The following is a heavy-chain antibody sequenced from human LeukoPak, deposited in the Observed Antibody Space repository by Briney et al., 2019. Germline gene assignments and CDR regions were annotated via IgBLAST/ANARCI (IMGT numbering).Heavy chain of an antibody. Sequence: GGSLRLSCAASGFTFSSYAMHWVRQAPGKGLEWVAVISYDGSNKYYADSVKGRFTISRDNSKNTLYLQMNSLRAEDTAVYYCAREWELVYWGQGTLVTVSS. D-gene: IGHD1-26*01. CDR1: GFTFSSYA. J-gene: IGHJ4*02. CDR2: ISYDGSNK. V-gene: IGHV3-30-3*01. CDR3: AREWELVY.